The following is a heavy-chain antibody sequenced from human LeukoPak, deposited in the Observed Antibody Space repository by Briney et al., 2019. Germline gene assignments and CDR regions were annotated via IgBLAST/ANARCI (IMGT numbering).Heavy chain of an antibody. V-gene: IGHV4-31*03. CDR3: ARADYPYYYYGMDV. D-gene: IGHD4-11*01. J-gene: IGHJ6*02. CDR1: GGSISSGGYY. Sequence: SETLSLTCTVSGGSISSGGYYWSWIRQHPGKGLEWIGYIYYSGSTYYNPSLKSRVTISVDTSKNQFSLKLSSVTAADTAVYYCARADYPYYYYGMDVRGQGTTVTVSS. CDR2: IYYSGST.